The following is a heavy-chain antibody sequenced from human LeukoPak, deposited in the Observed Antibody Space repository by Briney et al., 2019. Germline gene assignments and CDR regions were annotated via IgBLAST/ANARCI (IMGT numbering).Heavy chain of an antibody. V-gene: IGHV1-58*02. D-gene: IGHD7-27*01. CDR1: GFTFTSSA. J-gene: IGHJ6*02. CDR3: AKLGALMKNGLDV. CDR2: IVVGSGNT. Sequence: SVKVSCKASGFTFTSSAMQWVRQARGQRLEWIGWIVVGSGNTNYAQKFQERVTITRDMSTSTAYMELSSLRSEDTAVYYCAKLGALMKNGLDVWGQGTTVTVSS.